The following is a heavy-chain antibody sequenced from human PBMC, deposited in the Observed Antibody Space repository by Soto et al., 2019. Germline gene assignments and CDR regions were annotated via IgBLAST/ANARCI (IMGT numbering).Heavy chain of an antibody. CDR3: ARQESY. V-gene: IGHV4-39*01. CDR1: GVSISDPSYY. Sequence: QLQLQESGPGLVKPSETLSLPCNVSGVSISDPSYYWGWIRQPPGKGLDWIGTIYFNGKTFYNPSLKSRLTIAVDTSKSQISLRLTSVTAADTAVYYCARQESYRGQGTQVAVSS. D-gene: IGHD3-10*01. CDR2: IYFNGKT. J-gene: IGHJ4*02.